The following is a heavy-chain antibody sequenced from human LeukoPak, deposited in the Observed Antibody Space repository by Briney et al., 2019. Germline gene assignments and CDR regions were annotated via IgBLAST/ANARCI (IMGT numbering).Heavy chain of an antibody. CDR2: ISAAGDT. Sequence: GGSLRLPCAASGFTFSSYDMHWVRQATGKGLEWVSAISAAGDTYYLDSVKGRFTISRENAKNSLYLQMNSLRAGDTAVYYCAALGDRIYWGQGTLVTVSS. D-gene: IGHD2-21*02. J-gene: IGHJ4*02. V-gene: IGHV3-13*01. CDR1: GFTFSSYD. CDR3: AALGDRIY.